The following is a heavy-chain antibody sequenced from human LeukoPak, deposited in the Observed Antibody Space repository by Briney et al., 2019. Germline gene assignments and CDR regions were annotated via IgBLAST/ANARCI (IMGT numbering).Heavy chain of an antibody. CDR2: INHSGST. CDR3: ARGRDTAMVEH. CDR1: GGSLSGYY. J-gene: IGHJ1*01. Sequence: SETLSLTCAVYGGSLSGYYWSWIRQPPGKGLEWIGEINHSGSTNYNPPLKSRVTISVDTSKNQFSLKLSSVTAAGTAVYYCARGRDTAMVEHWGQGTLVTVSS. V-gene: IGHV4-34*01. D-gene: IGHD5-18*01.